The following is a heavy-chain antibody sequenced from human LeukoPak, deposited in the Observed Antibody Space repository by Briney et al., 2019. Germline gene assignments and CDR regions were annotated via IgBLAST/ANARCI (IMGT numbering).Heavy chain of an antibody. Sequence: SETLSLTCAVYGGSFSNYYWSWIRQPPGKGLEWIGEINHSGSTNYNPSLKSRVTISVDTSKNQFSLKLSSVTAADTAVYYCARRDEFDEWFDPWGQGTLVTVSS. CDR1: GGSFSNYY. V-gene: IGHV4-34*01. CDR3: ARRDEFDEWFDP. D-gene: IGHD3-10*01. CDR2: INHSGST. J-gene: IGHJ5*02.